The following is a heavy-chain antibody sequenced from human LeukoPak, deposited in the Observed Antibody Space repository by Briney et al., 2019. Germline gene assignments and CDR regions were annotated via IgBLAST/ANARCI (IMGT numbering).Heavy chain of an antibody. D-gene: IGHD2-15*01. V-gene: IGHV4-59*01. Sequence: SETLSLTCTVSGGSIRSYSWGWIRQPPGKGLEWIGYVFFSVSTTYNPYLKRRVTMSVDTSKNQFSLKLSSVTAADTAVYYCAKEGYCSGGSCLGLGLFDPWGQGILVTVSS. CDR3: AKEGYCSGGSCLGLGLFDP. CDR2: VFFSVST. J-gene: IGHJ5*02. CDR1: GGSIRSYS.